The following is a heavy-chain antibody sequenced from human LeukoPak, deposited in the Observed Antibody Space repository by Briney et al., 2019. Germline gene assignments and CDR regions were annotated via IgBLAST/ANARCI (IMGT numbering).Heavy chain of an antibody. CDR3: ARDLGDSSVADY. CDR1: GFTFRSYS. CDR2: ISSSSYI. D-gene: IGHD3-22*01. J-gene: IGHJ4*02. Sequence: GGSLRLSCAASGFTFRSYSMNWVRQAPGKGLEWVSSISSSSYIYYADSVKGRFTISRDNAKNSLYLQMNSLRAEDTAVYYCARDLGDSSVADYWGQGTLVTVSS. V-gene: IGHV3-21*01.